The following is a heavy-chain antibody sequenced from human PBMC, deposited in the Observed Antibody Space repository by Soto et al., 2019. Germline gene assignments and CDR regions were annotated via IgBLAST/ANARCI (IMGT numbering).Heavy chain of an antibody. J-gene: IGHJ4*02. Sequence: QLQLQESGPGLVKPSETLSLTCTVSGGSVSSSSYYWGWVRQPPGKGLEWIGSVYYSGSTYYKPSLERRVTISVDKSKNQFSLKLMSLSAADTAVYYCGRLEGLATISYYFDYWGQGALVTVSS. V-gene: IGHV4-39*01. D-gene: IGHD3-9*01. CDR2: VYYSGST. CDR3: GRLEGLATISYYFDY. CDR1: GGSVSSSSYY.